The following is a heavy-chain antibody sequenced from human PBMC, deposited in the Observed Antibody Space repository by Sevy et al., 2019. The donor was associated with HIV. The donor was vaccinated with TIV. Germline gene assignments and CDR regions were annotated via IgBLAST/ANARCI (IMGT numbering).Heavy chain of an antibody. D-gene: IGHD3-9*01. CDR1: GFTFSSYW. CDR3: ARNDKIDWLLLGLDNWFDP. J-gene: IGHJ5*02. CDR2: IKQDGSEK. V-gene: IGHV3-7*01. Sequence: GGSLRLSCAASGFTFSSYWMSWVRQAPGKGLERVANIKQDGSEKYYVDSVKGRFTISRDNAKNSLYLQMNSLRAEDTAVYYCARNDKIDWLLLGLDNWFDPWGQGTLVTVSS.